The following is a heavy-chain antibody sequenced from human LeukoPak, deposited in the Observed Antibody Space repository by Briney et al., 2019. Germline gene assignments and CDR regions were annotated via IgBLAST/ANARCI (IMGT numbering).Heavy chain of an antibody. J-gene: IGHJ4*02. Sequence: ASVKVSCRASGYTFTSYYLHWVRQAPGQGLEWMGIINPSDGNTNYAQKFQGRVTMTRDTSTSTVYMDLSSLRSEDTAVYFSARRSSSGPWYFDYWGQGTLVTVSS. CDR1: GYTFTSYY. D-gene: IGHD3-22*01. CDR2: INPSDGNT. CDR3: ARRSSSGPWYFDY. V-gene: IGHV1-46*01.